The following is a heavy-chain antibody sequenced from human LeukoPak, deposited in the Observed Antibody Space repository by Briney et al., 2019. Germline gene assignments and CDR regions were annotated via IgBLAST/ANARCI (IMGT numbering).Heavy chain of an antibody. V-gene: IGHV3-23*01. J-gene: IGHJ4*02. CDR1: GFALSTYA. D-gene: IGHD5-24*01. CDR3: AKRESKSFEY. Sequence: GGSLTLSCEASGFALSTYAMSWFRQASGKGLEWISGISGGGGTTYYTDSVKGRFTISRDNSKNTLYLQMNSMRAEDTALYYCAKRESKSFEYWGQGTLVTVSS. CDR2: ISGGGGTT.